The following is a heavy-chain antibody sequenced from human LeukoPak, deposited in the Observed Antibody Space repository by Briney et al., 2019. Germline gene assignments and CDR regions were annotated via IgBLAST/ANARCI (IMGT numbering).Heavy chain of an antibody. Sequence: GGSLRLSCAASGFTFSSYSMNWVRQAPGKGLEWVSYISSSSSTIYYADSVKGRFTISRDNAKNSLYLQMNSLRAEDTAVYYCARRGYYENSGRPYYYYMDVWGKGTTVTVSS. V-gene: IGHV3-48*01. CDR3: ARRGYYENSGRPYYYYMDV. D-gene: IGHD3-22*01. J-gene: IGHJ6*03. CDR1: GFTFSSYS. CDR2: ISSSSSTI.